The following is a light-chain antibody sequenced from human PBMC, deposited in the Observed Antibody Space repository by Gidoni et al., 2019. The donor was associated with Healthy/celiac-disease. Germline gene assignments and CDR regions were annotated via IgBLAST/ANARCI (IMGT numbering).Light chain of an antibody. CDR1: QDISNY. CDR3: QQYDNFPPTIT. Sequence: DIQMTQSPSALSASVGDRVTITCQASQDISNYLNWYQQEPGKAPKLLIYDASSWETGVPSRFSGSGSGTDFTFTISSLQPEDIATYYCQQYDNFPPTITFGQGTRLEIK. CDR2: DAS. V-gene: IGKV1-33*01. J-gene: IGKJ5*01.